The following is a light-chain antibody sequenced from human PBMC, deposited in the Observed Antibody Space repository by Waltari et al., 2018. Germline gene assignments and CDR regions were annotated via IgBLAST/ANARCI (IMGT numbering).Light chain of an antibody. CDR2: EDN. V-gene: IGLV3-10*01. Sequence: SDELTQPPSVSVSPGQTARIPGSGDALPKKYAHWYQQKSGQAPVVVIYEDNKRPSEIPERFSGSSSGTMATLTISGAQVEDEADYYCYSTDSSGLGVFGTGTKVTVL. CDR3: YSTDSSGLGV. J-gene: IGLJ1*01. CDR1: ALPKKY.